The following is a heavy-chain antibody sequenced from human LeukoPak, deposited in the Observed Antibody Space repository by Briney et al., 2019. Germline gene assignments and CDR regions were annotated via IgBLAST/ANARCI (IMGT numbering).Heavy chain of an antibody. J-gene: IGHJ4*02. CDR1: GFTYNRHS. CDR3: SKFPGCGAVSDYPFDC. CDR2: ISSSSSYI. Sequence: PGGSLRLSCAACGFTYNRHSMHWLRQAPGKGLEWVSSISSSSSYIYYADSVKGRFTISRDNAKNSLYLQMNSLRAEDTAVYYCSKFPGCGAVSDYPFDCWGQGTLVTVSS. D-gene: IGHD3-10*01. V-gene: IGHV3-21*01.